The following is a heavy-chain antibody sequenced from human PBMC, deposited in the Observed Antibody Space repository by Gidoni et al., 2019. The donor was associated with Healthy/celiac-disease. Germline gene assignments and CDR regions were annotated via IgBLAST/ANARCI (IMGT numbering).Heavy chain of an antibody. Sequence: QVQLLESGGGVVQPGRSLRLSCAASGFTFRSHDMHWVRQAPGKGLEWVAVISYDGSNKYYADSVKGRFTISRDNSKNTLYLQMNSLRAEDTAVYYCASEKSDEEFYVAQLVRDYWGQGTLVTVSS. V-gene: IGHV3-30-3*01. CDR3: ASEKSDEEFYVAQLVRDY. CDR2: ISYDGSNK. D-gene: IGHD6-13*01. CDR1: GFTFRSHD. J-gene: IGHJ4*02.